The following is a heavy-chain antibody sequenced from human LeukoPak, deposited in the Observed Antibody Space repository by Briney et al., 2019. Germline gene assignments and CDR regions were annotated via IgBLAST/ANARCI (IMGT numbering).Heavy chain of an antibody. CDR1: GGSFSGYY. J-gene: IGHJ5*02. Sequence: PSETLSLTCAVHGGSFSGYYWSWIRQHPGKGLEWIGEINHSGSTNYNPSLKSRVTISVDTSKNQFSLKLSSVTAADTAVYYCARALGSEMATDHWGQGTLVTVSS. CDR2: INHSGST. V-gene: IGHV4-34*01. CDR3: ARALGSEMATDH. D-gene: IGHD5-24*01.